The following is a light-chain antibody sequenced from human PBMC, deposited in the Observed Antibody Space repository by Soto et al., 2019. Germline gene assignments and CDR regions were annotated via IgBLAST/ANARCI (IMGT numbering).Light chain of an antibody. J-gene: IGKJ5*01. V-gene: IGKV1-39*01. CDR1: QSIRSY. CDR2: AAS. CDR3: QHSHSTPRIT. Sequence: DIQMTQSPSSLSAVVGDRVTITCRTSQSIRSYLNWYQQKSGKAPKLLISAASNLQSGVPYRFSGSGSGTDFTLTISSLQPEDVATYYCQHSHSTPRITFDQGTRLEIK.